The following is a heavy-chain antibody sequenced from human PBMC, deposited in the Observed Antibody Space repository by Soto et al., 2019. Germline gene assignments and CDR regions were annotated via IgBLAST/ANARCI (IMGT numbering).Heavy chain of an antibody. D-gene: IGHD3-9*01. CDR1: GFSLSTSGVG. CDR2: IYWDDDK. J-gene: IGHJ4*02. Sequence: QITLKESGPTLVKPTQTLTLTCTFSGFSLSTSGVGVGWIRQPPGKALEWLALIYWDDDKRYSPSLKSRLTITKDNSKNQVVLTMTNMDPVDTATYYCAHSKDYDILTGYPDFDYWGQGTLVTVSS. CDR3: AHSKDYDILTGYPDFDY. V-gene: IGHV2-5*02.